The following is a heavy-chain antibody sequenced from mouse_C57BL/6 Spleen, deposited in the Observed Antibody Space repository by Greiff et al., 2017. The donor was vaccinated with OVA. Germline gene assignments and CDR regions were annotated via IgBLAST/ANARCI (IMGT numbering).Heavy chain of an antibody. V-gene: IGHV1-15*01. D-gene: IGHD1-1*01. CDR1: GYTFTDYE. CDR2: IDPETGGT. J-gene: IGHJ2*01. Sequence: VKLQESGAELVRPGASVTLSCKASGYTFTDYEMHWVKQTPVHGLEWIGAIDPETGGTAYNQKFKGKAILTADKSSSTAYMELRSLTSEDSAVYYCTRDYGRRDYFDYWGQGTTLTVSS. CDR3: TRDYGRRDYFDY.